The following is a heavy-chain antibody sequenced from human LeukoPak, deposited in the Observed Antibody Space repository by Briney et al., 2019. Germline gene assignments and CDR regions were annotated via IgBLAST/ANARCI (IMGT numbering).Heavy chain of an antibody. D-gene: IGHD3-3*01. CDR3: AREYEDDFWSGYYSLDP. CDR2: ISSSSSYI. V-gene: IGHV3-21*01. J-gene: IGHJ5*02. Sequence: GGSLRLSCAASGFTFSSYSMNWVRQAPGKGLEWVSSISSSSSYIYYADSVKGRFTISRDNAKNSLHLQMNSLRAEDTAVYYCAREYEDDFWSGYYSLDPWGQGTLVTVSS. CDR1: GFTFSSYS.